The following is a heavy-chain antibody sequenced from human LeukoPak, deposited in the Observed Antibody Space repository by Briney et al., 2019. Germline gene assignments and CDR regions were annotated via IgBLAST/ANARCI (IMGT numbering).Heavy chain of an antibody. CDR3: ARAAGYSSSWIDP. D-gene: IGHD6-13*01. CDR1: GGSISSYY. Sequence: SETLSLTCTVSGGSISSYYWSWIRQPPGKGLEWIGYIYYSGSTNYNPSLKSRVTISVDTSKNQFSLKLSPVTAADTAVYYCARAAGYSSSWIDPWGQGTLVTVSS. CDR2: IYYSGST. J-gene: IGHJ5*02. V-gene: IGHV4-59*01.